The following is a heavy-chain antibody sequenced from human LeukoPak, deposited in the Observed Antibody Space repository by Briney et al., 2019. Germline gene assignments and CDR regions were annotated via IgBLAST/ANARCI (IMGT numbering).Heavy chain of an antibody. CDR3: ARHYYGSGTYLGS. Sequence: GGSLRLSCAASGFTFSSCSMSWVRQAPGKGLEWVSAISTSGTGPQYADSVKGRFTISRDNSRDTLFLQMNTLGAEDTAVYFCARHYYGSGTYLGSWGQGTLVTVSS. J-gene: IGHJ5*02. CDR2: ISTSGTGP. CDR1: GFTFSSCS. D-gene: IGHD3-10*01. V-gene: IGHV3-23*01.